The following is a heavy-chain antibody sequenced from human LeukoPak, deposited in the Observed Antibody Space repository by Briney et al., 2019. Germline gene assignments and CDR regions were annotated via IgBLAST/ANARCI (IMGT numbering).Heavy chain of an antibody. D-gene: IGHD3-3*01. V-gene: IGHV4-31*03. CDR3: ARAYYDFWSGWLFYYGMDV. J-gene: IGHJ6*02. Sequence: PSETLSLTCTVSGGSISSGGYYWSWIRQHPGKGLDWIGYIYYSGSTYYNPSLKSRVTISVDTSKNQFSLKLSSVTAADTAVYYCARAYYDFWSGWLFYYGMDVWGQGTTVTVSS. CDR1: GGSISSGGYY. CDR2: IYYSGST.